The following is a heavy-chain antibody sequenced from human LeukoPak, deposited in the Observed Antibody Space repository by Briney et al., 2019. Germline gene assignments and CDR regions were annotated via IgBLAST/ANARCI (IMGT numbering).Heavy chain of an antibody. Sequence: GGSLRLSCAASGFTFSRYWMHWVRQAPGKGLVWVSRINSDGSSTSYADSVKGRFTISRDNAKNTLYLQMNSLTAEDTAVYYCANTLHTYCDGDCLGYWGQGTLVTVSS. J-gene: IGHJ4*02. CDR2: INSDGSST. D-gene: IGHD2-21*02. CDR3: ANTLHTYCDGDCLGY. V-gene: IGHV3-74*01. CDR1: GFTFSRYW.